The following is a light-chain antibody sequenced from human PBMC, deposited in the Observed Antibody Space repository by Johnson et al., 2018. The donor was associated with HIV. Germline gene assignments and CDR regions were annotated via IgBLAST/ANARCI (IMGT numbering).Light chain of an antibody. CDR1: SSNIGNNY. Sequence: QSVLTQPHSVSAAPGQKVTISCSGSSSNIGNNYVSWYQQLPGTAPKLLIYDNNKRPSGIPDRFSGSQSGTSATLGITGLQTGDEADYYCGAWDSSLTTYVFGTGTTVTVL. J-gene: IGLJ1*01. CDR3: GAWDSSLTTYV. CDR2: DNN. V-gene: IGLV1-51*01.